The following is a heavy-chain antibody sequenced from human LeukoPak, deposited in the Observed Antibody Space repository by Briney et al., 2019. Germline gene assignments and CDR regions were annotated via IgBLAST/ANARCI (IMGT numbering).Heavy chain of an antibody. J-gene: IGHJ4*02. CDR3: ARAVATITPFEIDY. CDR1: GGSFSGYY. V-gene: IGHV4-34*01. CDR2: INHSGST. Sequence: SETLSLTCAVYGGSFSGYYWSWIRQPPGKGLEWIGEINHSGSTNYNPSLKSRVTISVDTSKNQFSLKLSSVTAADTAVYYCARAVATITPFEIDYWGQGTLVTVSS. D-gene: IGHD5-24*01.